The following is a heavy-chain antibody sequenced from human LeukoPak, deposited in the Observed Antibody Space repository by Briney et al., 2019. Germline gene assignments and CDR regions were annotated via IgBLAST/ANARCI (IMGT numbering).Heavy chain of an antibody. CDR3: ARGGGIVVVPAAMGYAFDI. CDR1: GGSFSGYY. CDR2: INHSGST. V-gene: IGHV4-34*01. D-gene: IGHD2-2*01. J-gene: IGHJ3*02. Sequence: PSETLCLACAVYGGSFSGYYWSWIRQPPGKGLEWIGEINHSGSTNYNPSLKSRVTISVDTSKNQFSLKLSSVTAADTAVYYCARGGGIVVVPAAMGYAFDILGQGKMFTVSS.